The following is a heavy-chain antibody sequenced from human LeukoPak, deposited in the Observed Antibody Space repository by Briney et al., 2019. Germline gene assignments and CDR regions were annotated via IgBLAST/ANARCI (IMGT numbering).Heavy chain of an antibody. CDR3: ARGGTTVTTNYFDY. Sequence: SETLSLTCAVYGGSFSGYYWSWIRQPPGKGLEWIGEINHSGSTNYNPSLKSRVTISVDTSKNQFSLKLSSVTAAVTAVYYCARGGTTVTTNYFDYWGQGTLVTVSS. D-gene: IGHD4-17*01. CDR1: GGSFSGYY. J-gene: IGHJ4*02. CDR2: INHSGST. V-gene: IGHV4-34*01.